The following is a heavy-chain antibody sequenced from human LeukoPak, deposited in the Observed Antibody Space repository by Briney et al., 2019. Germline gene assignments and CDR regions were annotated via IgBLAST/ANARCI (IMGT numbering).Heavy chain of an antibody. V-gene: IGHV3-48*04. CDR3: ARERSGSYWGDFDY. CDR2: ISSSSSTI. D-gene: IGHD1-26*01. Sequence: GGSLRLSCAASGFTFGSYSMNWVRQAPGKGLEWVSYISSSSSTIYYADSVKGRFTISRDNAKNSLYLQMNSLRAEDTAVYYCARERSGSYWGDFDYWGQGTLVTVSS. CDR1: GFTFGSYS. J-gene: IGHJ4*02.